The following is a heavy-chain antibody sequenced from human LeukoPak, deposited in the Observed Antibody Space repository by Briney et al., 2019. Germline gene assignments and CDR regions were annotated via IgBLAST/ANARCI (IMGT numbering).Heavy chain of an antibody. CDR3: TRSHPISY. Sequence: GVSLRLSCTASGFTFGDYAMSWVRQAPGKGLEWVGFIRSKAYGGTTEYAASVKGRFTISRDDSKSIAYLQMNSLKTEDTAVYYCTRSHPISYWGQGTLVTVSS. J-gene: IGHJ4*02. CDR2: IRSKAYGGTT. V-gene: IGHV3-49*04. CDR1: GFTFGDYA.